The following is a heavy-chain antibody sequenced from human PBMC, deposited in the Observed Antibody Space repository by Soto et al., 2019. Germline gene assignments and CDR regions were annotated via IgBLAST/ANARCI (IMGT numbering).Heavy chain of an antibody. Sequence: EASVKVSCKASGYTFTSYYMHWVRQAPGQGLEWKGIINPSGGSTSYTQKFQGRVTMTRDTSTSTVYMELSSLRSEDTALYYCARDSRDLNIVVVTTHFDYWGQGTLVTVSS. V-gene: IGHV1-46*01. J-gene: IGHJ4*02. CDR3: ARDSRDLNIVVVTTHFDY. CDR2: INPSGGST. CDR1: GYTFTSYY. D-gene: IGHD2-21*02.